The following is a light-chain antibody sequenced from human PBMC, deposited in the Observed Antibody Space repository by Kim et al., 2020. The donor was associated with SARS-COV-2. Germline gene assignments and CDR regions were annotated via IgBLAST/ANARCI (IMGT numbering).Light chain of an antibody. J-gene: IGKJ5*01. V-gene: IGKV1-39*01. CDR3: QQSYTTPIT. CDR2: AAS. Sequence: DIQMTQSPSSLSPSVGDRVTITCRASQSISNYLSWYQQKPGKAPKLLIYAASSLQSGVPSRFSGSGSGTDFTLTISSLQPEDFATYYCQQSYTTPITFGQGTRLEIK. CDR1: QSISNY.